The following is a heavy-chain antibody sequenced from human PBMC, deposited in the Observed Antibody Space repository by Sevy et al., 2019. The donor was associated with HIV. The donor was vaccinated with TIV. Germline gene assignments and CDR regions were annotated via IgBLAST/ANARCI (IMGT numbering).Heavy chain of an antibody. CDR3: ARQSNYYGYSGYYPYFDY. CDR2: ISSTSNYI. D-gene: IGHD3-22*01. Sequence: GGPLRLSCAVSGFTFSTYTMNWVRQAPGKGLEWVSSISSTSNYIYYADSVKGRFTISRDNARNSLSLQMNSLRAEDTAVYYCARQSNYYGYSGYYPYFDYWGQGTLVTVSS. V-gene: IGHV3-21*01. CDR1: GFTFSTYT. J-gene: IGHJ4*02.